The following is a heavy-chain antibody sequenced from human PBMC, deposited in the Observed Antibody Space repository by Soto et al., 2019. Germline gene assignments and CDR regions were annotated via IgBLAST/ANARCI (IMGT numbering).Heavy chain of an antibody. J-gene: IGHJ4*02. V-gene: IGHV4-38-2*01. CDR1: GYSISSGYY. D-gene: IGHD2-2*02. CDR3: ASRYCPSSSCYTFPFSF. CDR2: IYHSGST. Sequence: PSETLSLTCAVSGYSISSGYYWGWIRQPPGKGLEWIGSIYHSGSTYYNPSLKSRVTISVDTSKNQFSLKLSSVAAADTAVYYCASRYCPSSSCYTFPFSFWGQGTLVTVS.